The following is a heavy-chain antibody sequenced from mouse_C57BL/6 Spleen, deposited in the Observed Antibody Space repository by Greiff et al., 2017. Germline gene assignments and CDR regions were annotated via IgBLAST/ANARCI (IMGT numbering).Heavy chain of an antibody. CDR2: IDPSASYT. CDR3: ARDSSGYVDY. J-gene: IGHJ2*01. Sequence: VQLQQPGAELVMPGASVKLSCKASGYTFTSYWMHWVKQRPGQGLEWIGEIDPSASYTNYNYKFKGKSTLTVDKSSSTAYMQLSSLTSEDSAVYYCARDSSGYVDYWGQGTTLTVSS. D-gene: IGHD3-2*02. V-gene: IGHV1-69*01. CDR1: GYTFTSYW.